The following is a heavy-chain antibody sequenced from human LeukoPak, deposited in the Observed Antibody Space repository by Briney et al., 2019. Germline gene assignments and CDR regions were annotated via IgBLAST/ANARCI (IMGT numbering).Heavy chain of an antibody. CDR3: AKEFGSGYYYVGY. Sequence: PGGSLRLSCAASGFTFSSYSMNWVRQAPGKGLEWVSYISSSSSTTYYADSVKGRFTISRDNSKNTLYLQMNSLRAEDTAVYYCAKEFGSGYYYVGYWGQGTLVTVSS. V-gene: IGHV3-48*01. CDR2: ISSSSSTT. D-gene: IGHD3-22*01. CDR1: GFTFSSYS. J-gene: IGHJ4*02.